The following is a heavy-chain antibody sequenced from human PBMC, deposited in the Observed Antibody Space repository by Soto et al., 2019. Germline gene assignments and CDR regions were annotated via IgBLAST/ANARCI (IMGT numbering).Heavy chain of an antibody. J-gene: IGHJ4*02. Sequence: QVQLVQSGAEVKKPGASVKVSCKASGYTFTSYGISWVRQAPGQGLEWMGWISAYNGNTNYAQKLQGRVTMTTDTSTSTAYMELRSLRSDDTAVYYWARVDPQYSSSWANYFDYWGQGTLVTVSS. CDR2: ISAYNGNT. CDR3: ARVDPQYSSSWANYFDY. CDR1: GYTFTSYG. D-gene: IGHD6-13*01. V-gene: IGHV1-18*01.